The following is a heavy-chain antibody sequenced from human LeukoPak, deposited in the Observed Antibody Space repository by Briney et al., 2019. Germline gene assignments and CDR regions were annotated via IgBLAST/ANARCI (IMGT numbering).Heavy chain of an antibody. CDR1: GFTFTNAW. D-gene: IGHD6-13*01. CDR2: IKSKTDGGTT. J-gene: IGHJ4*02. Sequence: GGSLILSCASSGFTFTNAWMSWVRQAPGKGLEWVGRIKSKTDGGTTDYAAPVKGRFTISRDDSKNTLYLQMNSLKTEDTAVYYCATPDSWSPFDYWGQGTLVTVSS. V-gene: IGHV3-15*01. CDR3: ATPDSWSPFDY.